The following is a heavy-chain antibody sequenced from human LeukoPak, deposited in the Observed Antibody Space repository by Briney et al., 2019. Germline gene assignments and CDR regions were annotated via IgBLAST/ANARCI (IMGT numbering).Heavy chain of an antibody. D-gene: IGHD2-21*01. V-gene: IGHV4-39*07. CDR2: IYYSGST. Sequence: ETLSLTCTVSGGSISSGSYYWGWIRQPPGKGLEWIGSIYYSGSTYYNPSLKSRVTISVDTSKNQFSLKLRSVTAADTAVYYCARDRDRHFDYWGQGTLVTVSS. CDR3: ARDRDRHFDY. J-gene: IGHJ4*02. CDR1: GGSISSGSYY.